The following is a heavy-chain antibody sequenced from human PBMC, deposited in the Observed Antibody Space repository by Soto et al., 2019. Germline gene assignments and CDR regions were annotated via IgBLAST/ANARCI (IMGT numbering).Heavy chain of an antibody. CDR2: IKTNSDGGTV. CDR3: ATVYCATTSCYAPFDY. D-gene: IGHD2-2*01. Sequence: GGSLRLSCAVSGFTFSNAWMSWVRQAPGKGLEWIGRIKTNSDGGTVDYASPVKGRFTISRDDSKSMLYLDLNSLKTEDTGVYFCATVYCATTSCYAPFDYWGKGTLVTVSS. V-gene: IGHV3-15*01. CDR1: GFTFSNAW. J-gene: IGHJ4*02.